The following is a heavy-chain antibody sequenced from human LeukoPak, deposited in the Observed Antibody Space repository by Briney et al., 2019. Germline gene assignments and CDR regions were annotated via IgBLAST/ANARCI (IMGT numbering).Heavy chain of an antibody. J-gene: IGHJ4*02. CDR1: GGSFSGYY. V-gene: IGHV4-34*01. CDR2: ISYSGST. Sequence: PSETLSLTCAVYGGSFSGYYWSWIRQPPGKGLEWIGEISYSGSTNYNPSLKSRVTISVDTSKNQFSLKLRSVTAPDTAVYYCARVEFDGVAAAGSLDYWGQGILVTVSS. D-gene: IGHD6-13*01. CDR3: ARVEFDGVAAAGSLDY.